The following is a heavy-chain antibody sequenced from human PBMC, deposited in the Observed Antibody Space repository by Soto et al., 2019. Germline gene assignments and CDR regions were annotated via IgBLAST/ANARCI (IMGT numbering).Heavy chain of an antibody. CDR1: GGSIRSYY. CDR3: ARGRRYSSSSYYFDY. J-gene: IGHJ4*02. CDR2: IYYSGST. V-gene: IGHV4-59*01. Sequence: SETLSLTCTVSGGSIRSYYWSWIRQPPGKGLEWIGYIYYSGSTNYNPSLKSRVTISVDTSKNQFSLKLSSVTAADTAVYYCARGRRYSSSSYYFDYWGQGTLVTVSS. D-gene: IGHD6-6*01.